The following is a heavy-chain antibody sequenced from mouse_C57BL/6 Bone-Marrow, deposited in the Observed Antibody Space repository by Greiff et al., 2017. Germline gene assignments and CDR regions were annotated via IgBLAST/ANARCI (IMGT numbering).Heavy chain of an antibody. V-gene: IGHV1-55*01. J-gene: IGHJ3*01. Sequence: QVQLQQPGAELVKPGASVKMSCKASGYTFTSYWITWVKQRPGQGLEWIGDIYPGSGSTNYNQKFKGKATLTVDKSSSTAYMQLSSLTSEDSAVYYCAMMVKAWFAYWGQGTLVTVSA. CDR3: AMMVKAWFAY. CDR1: GYTFTSYW. D-gene: IGHD2-3*01. CDR2: IYPGSGST.